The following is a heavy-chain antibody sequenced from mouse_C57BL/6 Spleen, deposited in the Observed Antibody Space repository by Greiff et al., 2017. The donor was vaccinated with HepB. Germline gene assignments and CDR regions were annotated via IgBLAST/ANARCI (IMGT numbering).Heavy chain of an antibody. Sequence: QVQLQQSGPELVKPGASVKLSCKASGYAFSSSWMNWVKQRPGKGLEWIGRIYPGDGDTNYNGKFKGKATLTADKSSSTAYMQLSSLTSEDSAVYFCARSPLAYWGQGTLVTVSA. V-gene: IGHV1-82*01. CDR1: GYAFSSSW. J-gene: IGHJ3*01. CDR2: IYPGDGDT. CDR3: ARSPLAY.